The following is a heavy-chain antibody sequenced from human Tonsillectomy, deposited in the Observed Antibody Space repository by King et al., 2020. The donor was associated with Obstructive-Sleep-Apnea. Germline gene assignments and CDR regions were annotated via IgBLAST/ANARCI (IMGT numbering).Heavy chain of an antibody. CDR2: IKSKTDGGTA. V-gene: IGHV3-15*01. Sequence: VQLVESGGGLVKPGGSLRLSCAASGFTFSNAWMSWVRQAPGKGLEWGGRIKSKTDGGTADYAAPVKGRFTISRDVSKSTLYLQMNSLKTEDTAVYYCTKGVYWSGGSCYVSNVYWGQGTLVTVSS. CDR1: GFTFSNAW. J-gene: IGHJ4*02. D-gene: IGHD2-15*01. CDR3: TKGVYWSGGSCYVSNVY.